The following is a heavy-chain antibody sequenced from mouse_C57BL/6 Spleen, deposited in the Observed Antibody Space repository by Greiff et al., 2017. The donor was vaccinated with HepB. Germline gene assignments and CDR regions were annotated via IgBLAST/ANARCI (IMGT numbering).Heavy chain of an antibody. CDR2: ISDGGSYT. Sequence: EVKLVESGGGLVKPGGSLKLSCAASGFTFSSYAMSWVRQTPEKRLEWVATISDGGSYTYYPDNVKGRFTISRDNAKNNLYLQMSHLKSEDTAMYYCASTTVVDPWFAYWGQGTLVTVSA. D-gene: IGHD1-1*01. J-gene: IGHJ3*01. V-gene: IGHV5-4*03. CDR3: ASTTVVDPWFAY. CDR1: GFTFSSYA.